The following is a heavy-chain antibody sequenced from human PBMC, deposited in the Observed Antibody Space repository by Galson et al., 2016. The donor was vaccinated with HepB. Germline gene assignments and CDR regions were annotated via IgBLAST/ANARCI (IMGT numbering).Heavy chain of an antibody. CDR1: GFTFSSYA. V-gene: IGHV3-30-3*01. CDR2: ISYDGSNK. D-gene: IGHD3-16*02. J-gene: IGHJ4*02. Sequence: SLRLSCAASGFTFSSYAMHWVRQAPGKGLEWVAVISYDGSNKYYADSVKGRFTISRDNSKNTLYLQMNSLRAEDTAVYYCARESTYYDYVWGSYRYKGYFDYWGQGTLVTVSS. CDR3: ARESTYYDYVWGSYRYKGYFDY.